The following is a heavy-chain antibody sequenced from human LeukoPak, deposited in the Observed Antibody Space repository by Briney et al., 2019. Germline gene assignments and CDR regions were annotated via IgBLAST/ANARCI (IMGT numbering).Heavy chain of an antibody. CDR2: ISSSSSTI. J-gene: IGHJ4*02. V-gene: IGHV3-48*04. Sequence: PGGSLRLSCAASGFTFSAYTMNWVRQAPGKGLEWVSYISSSSSTIYYADSVKGRFTISRDNAKNSLYLQVNSLRAEDTAVYYCAPLWIGELLQNQLDYWGQGTLVTVSS. CDR1: GFTFSAYT. CDR3: APLWIGELLQNQLDY. D-gene: IGHD3-10*01.